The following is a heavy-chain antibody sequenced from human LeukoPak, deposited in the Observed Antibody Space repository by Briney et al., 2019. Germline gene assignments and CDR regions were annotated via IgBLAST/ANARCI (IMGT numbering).Heavy chain of an antibody. J-gene: IGHJ6*02. CDR2: ISSSGSTI. D-gene: IGHD1-1*01. V-gene: IGHV3-11*01. Sequence: PGGSLRLSCAASGFTFSDYYMSWIRQAPGKGLEWVSYISSSGSTIYYADSVKGRFTIARDNAKNSLYLQMNSLRAEDTAVYYCARYRGTFYYYYGMDVWGQGTTVTVSS. CDR3: ARYRGTFYYYYGMDV. CDR1: GFTFSDYY.